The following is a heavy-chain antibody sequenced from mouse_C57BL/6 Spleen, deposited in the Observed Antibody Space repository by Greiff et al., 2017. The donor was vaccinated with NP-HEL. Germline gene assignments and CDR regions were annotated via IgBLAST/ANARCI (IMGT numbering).Heavy chain of an antibody. CDR2: IHPNSGST. D-gene: IGHD3-3*01. CDR1: SYTFTSYW. Sequence: VQLQQPGAELVKPGASVKLSCKASSYTFTSYWMHWVKQRPGQGLEWIGMIHPNSGSTNYNEKFKSKATLTVDKSSSTAYMQLSSLTSEDSAVYYCARSGQGYFDYWGQGTTLTVSS. J-gene: IGHJ2*01. CDR3: ARSGQGYFDY. V-gene: IGHV1-64*01.